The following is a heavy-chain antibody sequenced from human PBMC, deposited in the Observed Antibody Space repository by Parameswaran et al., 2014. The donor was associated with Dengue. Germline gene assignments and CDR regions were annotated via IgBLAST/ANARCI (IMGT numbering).Heavy chain of an antibody. Sequence: PGKGLEWIGYIYYSGSTNYNPSLKSRVTISVDTSKNQFSLKLSSVTAADTAVYYCARGSARGYSGYDHFQGLHLFDYWGQGTLVTVSS. J-gene: IGHJ4*02. V-gene: IGHV4-59*13. CDR2: IYYSGST. CDR3: ARGSARGYSGYDHFQGLHLFDY. D-gene: IGHD5-12*01.